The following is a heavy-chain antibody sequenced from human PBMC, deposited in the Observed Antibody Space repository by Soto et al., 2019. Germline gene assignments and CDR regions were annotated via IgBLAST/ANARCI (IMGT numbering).Heavy chain of an antibody. Sequence: QVQLQESGPGLVKPSQTLSLTCTVSGGSISSGDYYWSWIRQPPGKGLEWIGYIYYSGSTYYNPSHKDRVTISVDTSKNQFSLKLSSVPAADTAVYYCASRYYYDSSGYYDHGAFDIWGQGTMVTVSS. CDR1: GGSISSGDYY. V-gene: IGHV4-30-4*01. CDR3: ASRYYYDSSGYYDHGAFDI. J-gene: IGHJ3*02. D-gene: IGHD3-22*01. CDR2: IYYSGST.